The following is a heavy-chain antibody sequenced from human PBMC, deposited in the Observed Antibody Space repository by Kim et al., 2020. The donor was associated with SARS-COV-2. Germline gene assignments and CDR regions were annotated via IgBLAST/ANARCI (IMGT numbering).Heavy chain of an antibody. D-gene: IGHD3-16*01. V-gene: IGHV1-3*01. Sequence: KYSQKFQGRVTITRDTSASTAYMELSSLRSEDTAVYYCARARALGDYFDYWGQGTLVTVSS. J-gene: IGHJ4*02. CDR3: ARARALGDYFDY.